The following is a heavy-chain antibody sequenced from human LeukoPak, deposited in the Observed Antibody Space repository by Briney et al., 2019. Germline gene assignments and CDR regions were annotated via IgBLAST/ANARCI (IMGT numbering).Heavy chain of an antibody. V-gene: IGHV3-7*01. CDR1: KFIFSNYW. J-gene: IGHJ4*02. D-gene: IGHD2-15*01. CDR3: ARADGYCSGGNCYSYFDS. Sequence: GGSLRLSCAASKFIFSNYWMSWVRQAPGKGLEWVAYIKKTGSETYYVDSVKGRFTITRDNARNSLFLQMNSLRAEDTAVYYCARADGYCSGGNCYSYFDSWGQGTLVTVSS. CDR2: IKKTGSET.